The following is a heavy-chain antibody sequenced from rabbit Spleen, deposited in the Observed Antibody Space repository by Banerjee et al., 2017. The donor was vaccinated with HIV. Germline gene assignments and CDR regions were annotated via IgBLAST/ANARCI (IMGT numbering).Heavy chain of an antibody. Sequence: QSLEESGGDLVKPGASLTLTCTASGFSFSNRYYMCWVRQAPGKGLEWIACINTSHGDTVYANWAKGRFTISKTSSTTMTLQMTSMTAADTATYFCARDLVAIIGWNFNLWGQGTLVTVS. CDR3: ARDLVAIIGWNFNL. CDR2: INTSHGDT. J-gene: IGHJ4*01. CDR1: GFSFSNRYY. D-gene: IGHD1-1*01. V-gene: IGHV1S40*01.